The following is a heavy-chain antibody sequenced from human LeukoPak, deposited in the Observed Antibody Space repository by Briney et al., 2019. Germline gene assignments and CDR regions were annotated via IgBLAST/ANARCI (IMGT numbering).Heavy chain of an antibody. J-gene: IGHJ4*02. V-gene: IGHV4-34*01. D-gene: IGHD6-19*01. CDR1: GGSFSGYY. CDR3: ARGIAVALDY. CDR2: INHSGST. Sequence: SETLSLTCAVYGGSFSGYYWSWIRQPPGKGLEWIGEINHSGSTNYNPSLKSRVTISVDASKNQFSLKLSSVTAADTAVYYCARGIAVALDYWGQGTLVTVSS.